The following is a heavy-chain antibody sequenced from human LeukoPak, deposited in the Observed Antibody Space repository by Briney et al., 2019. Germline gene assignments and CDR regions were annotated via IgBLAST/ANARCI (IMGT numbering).Heavy chain of an antibody. CDR3: ARSPITMVRGVPRWFDP. J-gene: IGHJ5*02. Sequence: ASVKVSCKASGYTFTGYYMHWVRQAPGQGLEWMGWINPNSGGTNYAQKFQGRVTMTRDTSISTAYMELSRLRSDDTAVYYCARSPITMVRGVPRWFDPWGQGTLVTVSS. CDR2: INPNSGGT. CDR1: GYTFTGYY. D-gene: IGHD3-10*01. V-gene: IGHV1-2*02.